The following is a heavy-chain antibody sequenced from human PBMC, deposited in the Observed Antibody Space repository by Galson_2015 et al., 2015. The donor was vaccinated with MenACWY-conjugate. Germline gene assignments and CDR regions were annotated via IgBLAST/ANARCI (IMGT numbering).Heavy chain of an antibody. Sequence: SLRLSCAASGFIVSSYWTSWVRQAPGKGPEWVGNINEDGGGKYYVDSVKGRFTISKDNAKNSVYLQMNSLRAEDTAVYYCARDRGFLDYWGQGTLVTVSS. J-gene: IGHJ4*02. CDR2: INEDGGGK. V-gene: IGHV3-7*05. CDR3: ARDRGFLDY. CDR1: GFIVSSYW. D-gene: IGHD3-10*01.